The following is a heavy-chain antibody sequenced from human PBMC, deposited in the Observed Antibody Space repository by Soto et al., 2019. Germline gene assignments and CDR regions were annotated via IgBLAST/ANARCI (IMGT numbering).Heavy chain of an antibody. CDR2: INHSGST. CDR1: GGSFSGYY. Sequence: SETLSLTCAVYGGSFSGYYWSWIRQPPGKGLEWIGEINHSGSTNYNPSLKSRVTISVDTSKNQFSLKLSSVTAADAAVYYCARGTDTAMVEFDYWGQGTLVTVSS. D-gene: IGHD5-18*01. CDR3: ARGTDTAMVEFDY. J-gene: IGHJ4*01. V-gene: IGHV4-34*01.